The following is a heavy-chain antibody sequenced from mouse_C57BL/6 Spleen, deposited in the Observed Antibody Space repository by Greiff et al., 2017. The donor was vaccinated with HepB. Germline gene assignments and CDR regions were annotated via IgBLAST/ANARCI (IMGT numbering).Heavy chain of an antibody. CDR1: GYTFTSYW. D-gene: IGHD2-1*01. Sequence: VQLQQSGAELVRPGTSVKLSCKASGYTFTSYWMHWVKQRPGQGLEWIGLIDPSDSYTNYNQKFKGKATLTVDTSSSTAYMQLSSLTSEDSAVYYCARDYGNFVDYWGQGTTLTVSS. CDR2: IDPSDSYT. V-gene: IGHV1-59*01. CDR3: ARDYGNFVDY. J-gene: IGHJ2*01.